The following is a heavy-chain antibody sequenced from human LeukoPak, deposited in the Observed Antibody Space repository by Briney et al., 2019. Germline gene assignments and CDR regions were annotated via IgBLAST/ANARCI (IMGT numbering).Heavy chain of an antibody. V-gene: IGHV4-59*01. CDR3: ARNDGAYFDL. D-gene: IGHD5-24*01. CDR1: GGSISSYY. J-gene: IGHJ2*01. Sequence: SETLSLTCTVSGGSISSYYWSWIRQPPGKGLEWIGNIYYSGSTNYNPSLKSRVTISVDTSKNQFCLKLSSVTAADTAVYYCARNDGAYFDLWGRGTLVTVSS. CDR2: IYYSGST.